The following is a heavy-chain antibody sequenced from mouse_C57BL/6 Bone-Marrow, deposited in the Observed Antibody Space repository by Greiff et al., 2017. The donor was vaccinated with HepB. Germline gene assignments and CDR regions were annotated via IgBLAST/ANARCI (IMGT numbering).Heavy chain of an antibody. V-gene: IGHV4-1*01. CDR2: INPDSSTI. J-gene: IGHJ4*01. CDR3: ASLYDGYYYYAMDY. D-gene: IGHD2-3*01. Sequence: EVHLVESGGGLVQPGGSLKLSCAASGIDFSRYWMSWVRRAPGKGLEWIGEINPDSSTINYAPSLKDKFIISRDNAKNTLYLQMSKVRSEDTALYYCASLYDGYYYYAMDYWGQGPSVTVSS. CDR1: GIDFSRYW.